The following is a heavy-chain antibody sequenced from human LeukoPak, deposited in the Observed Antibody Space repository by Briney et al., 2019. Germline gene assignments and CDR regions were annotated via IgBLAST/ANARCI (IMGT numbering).Heavy chain of an antibody. D-gene: IGHD2-2*01. V-gene: IGHV3-30*01. CDR1: GFTFSSYA. J-gene: IGHJ4*02. CDR2: ISYDGSNK. CDR3: ARESQLLYFDY. Sequence: PGRSLRLSCAASGFTFSSYAMHWVRQAPGKGLEWVAVISYDGSNKYYADSVKGRFTISRDNSKNTLYLQMNSLRAEDTAVYYCARESQLLYFDYWGQGTLVTVPS.